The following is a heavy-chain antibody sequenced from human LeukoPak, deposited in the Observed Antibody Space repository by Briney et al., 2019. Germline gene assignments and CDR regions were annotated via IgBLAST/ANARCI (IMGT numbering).Heavy chain of an antibody. V-gene: IGHV3-48*01. CDR2: ISSSSTM. CDR3: ARVSVVDYYGSGSYQHFDY. CDR1: GFTFSSYS. Sequence: GGSLRLSFAASGFTFSSYSMNWVRQAPGKGLEWVSYISSSSTMYYADSVKGRFTISRDNAKNSLYLQMNSLRAEDTAVYYCARVSVVDYYGSGSYQHFDYWGQGTLVTVSS. D-gene: IGHD3-10*01. J-gene: IGHJ4*02.